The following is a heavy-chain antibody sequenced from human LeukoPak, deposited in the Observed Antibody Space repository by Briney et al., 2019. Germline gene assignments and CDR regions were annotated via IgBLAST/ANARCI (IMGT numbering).Heavy chain of an antibody. D-gene: IGHD6-6*01. CDR3: ARGRQLPGFWFDP. CDR2: IYYSGST. CDR1: GGSISSYY. Sequence: SETLSLTCTVSGGSISSYYWSWIRQPPGKGLEWIGYIYYSGSTNYNPSLTSRVTTSVDTSTNQFSLKLSSVTAADTAVYYCARGRQLPGFWFDPWGQGTLVTVSS. J-gene: IGHJ5*02. V-gene: IGHV4-59*01.